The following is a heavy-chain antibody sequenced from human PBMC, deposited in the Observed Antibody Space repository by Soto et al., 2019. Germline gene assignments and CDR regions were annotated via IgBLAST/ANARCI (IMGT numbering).Heavy chain of an antibody. CDR3: ASYSMGLLSPFSFDY. CDR2: IYYSGSS. V-gene: IGHV4-61*01. D-gene: IGHD3-10*01. J-gene: IGHJ4*02. CDR1: VGSFSSGSYF. Sequence: SESLSVTCTVSVGSFSSGSYFWSWILQPPGKGLEWIGYIYYSGSSNYNPSLKSRVTISVDTPKNQFSLRLSSVTAADTAVYYCASYSMGLLSPFSFDYWGQGTLVTVSS.